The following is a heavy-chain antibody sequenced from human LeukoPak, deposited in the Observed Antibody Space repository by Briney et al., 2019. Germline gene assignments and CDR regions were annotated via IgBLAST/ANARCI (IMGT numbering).Heavy chain of an antibody. Sequence: ASVKVSCKASGYTFTGYYMHWVRQAPGQGLEWMGWINPNSGGTNYAQKFQGRVTMTRDTSISTAYMELSRLRSDDTAVYYCARDNRKDIVLMVYSEGGAFDIWGQGTMVTASS. CDR1: GYTFTGYY. CDR3: ARDNRKDIVLMVYSEGGAFDI. V-gene: IGHV1-2*02. CDR2: INPNSGGT. D-gene: IGHD2-8*01. J-gene: IGHJ3*02.